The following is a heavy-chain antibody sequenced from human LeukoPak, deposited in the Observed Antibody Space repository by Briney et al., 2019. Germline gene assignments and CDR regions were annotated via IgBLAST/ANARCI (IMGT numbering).Heavy chain of an antibody. CDR2: IDPSDSYT. V-gene: IGHV5-10-1*01. J-gene: IGHJ5*02. CDR1: GYSFTSYW. CDR3: ARLFPWFGESQAANWFDP. Sequence: AGESLKISCKGSGYSFTSYWISWVRQMPGKGLEWMGRIDPSDSYTNYSPSFQGHVTISAGKSISTAYLQWSSLKASDTAMYYCARLFPWFGESQAANWFDPWGQGTLVTVSS. D-gene: IGHD3-10*01.